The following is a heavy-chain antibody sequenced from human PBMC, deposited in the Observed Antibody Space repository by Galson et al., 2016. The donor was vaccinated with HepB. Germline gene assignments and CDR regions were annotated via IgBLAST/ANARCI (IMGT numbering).Heavy chain of an antibody. CDR2: ILSSRIYI. J-gene: IGHJ6*02. D-gene: IGHD3-22*01. CDR1: GFTFSSYN. V-gene: IGHV3-21*01. CDR3: ARDVGSDSSRGALDV. Sequence: SLRLSCAASGFTFSSYNMNWVRQAPGEGLEWVSSILSSRIYIYYADSVKGRFATSRDNARNSLYLQMNSLRVEDTAVYYCARDVGSDSSRGALDVWGQGTTVTVS.